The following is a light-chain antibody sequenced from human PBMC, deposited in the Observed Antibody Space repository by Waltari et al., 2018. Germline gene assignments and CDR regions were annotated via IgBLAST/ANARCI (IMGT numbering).Light chain of an antibody. CDR3: QQRGNWPSGYT. V-gene: IGKV3-11*01. CDR2: DAS. CDR1: QSVSTY. J-gene: IGKJ2*01. Sequence: EIVLTQSPATLSLSPGEIATRSCRASQSVSTYLTGYQQKPGQAPRLLIYDASRRATGIPARFSGSGSGTDFTLTISSLEPEDFAVYYCQQRGNWPSGYTFGQGTKLKIK.